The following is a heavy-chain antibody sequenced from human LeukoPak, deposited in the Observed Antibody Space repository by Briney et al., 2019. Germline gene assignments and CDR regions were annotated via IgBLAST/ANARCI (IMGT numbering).Heavy chain of an antibody. CDR3: ANWGGTWGFDY. Sequence: GGSLRLSCAASEFNFRGSWMSWVRQAPGKGLEWVANIKQDGSERYYLDSVKGRFTISKDNAKNSLYLQMNSLRVEDTAVYFRANWGGTWGFDYWGQGTLVTVSS. V-gene: IGHV3-7*01. CDR1: EFNFRGSW. D-gene: IGHD7-27*01. J-gene: IGHJ4*02. CDR2: IKQDGSER.